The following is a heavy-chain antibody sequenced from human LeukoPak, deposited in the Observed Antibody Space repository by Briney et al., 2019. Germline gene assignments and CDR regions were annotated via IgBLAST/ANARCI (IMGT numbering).Heavy chain of an antibody. CDR2: IYYSGST. Sequence: SETLSLTCTVSGGSISSGGYYWSWIRQHPGKGLEWIGYIYYSGSTYYNPSLKSRVTISVDTSKNQFSLKLSSVTAADTAVYYCARERYNYYDSSGYPFDIWGQGTMVTVSS. V-gene: IGHV4-31*03. J-gene: IGHJ3*02. D-gene: IGHD3-22*01. CDR1: GGSISSGGYY. CDR3: ARERYNYYDSSGYPFDI.